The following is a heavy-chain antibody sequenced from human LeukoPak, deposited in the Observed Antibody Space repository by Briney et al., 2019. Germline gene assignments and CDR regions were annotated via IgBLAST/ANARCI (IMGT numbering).Heavy chain of an antibody. CDR2: IDPSDSYR. D-gene: IGHD2-2*01. J-gene: IGHJ5*02. Sequence: WESLKISCKGAGYSFTSYWISWVRQMPGKALESMGRIDPSDSYRSYSPSFQGHVTFSADKSINTAYLQWSSLKASDTAMYYCARLGYCTSTSCYGRGYFDPWGQGTLVTVSS. CDR3: ARLGYCTSTSCYGRGYFDP. CDR1: GYSFTSYW. V-gene: IGHV5-10-1*01.